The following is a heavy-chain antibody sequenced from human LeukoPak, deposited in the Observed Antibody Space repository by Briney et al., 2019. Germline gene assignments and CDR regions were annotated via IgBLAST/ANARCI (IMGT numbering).Heavy chain of an antibody. D-gene: IGHD3-9*01. CDR3: ARDPGQYYDILTGYYTPYYFDY. V-gene: IGHV1-2*02. Sequence: GASVKVSCKASGYTFTGYYMHWVRQAPGQGLEWMGWINPNSGGTNYAQNLQGRVTMTTDTSTSTAYMELRSLRSDDTAVYYCARDPGQYYDILTGYYTPYYFDYWGQGTLVTVSS. CDR2: INPNSGGT. J-gene: IGHJ4*02. CDR1: GYTFTGYY.